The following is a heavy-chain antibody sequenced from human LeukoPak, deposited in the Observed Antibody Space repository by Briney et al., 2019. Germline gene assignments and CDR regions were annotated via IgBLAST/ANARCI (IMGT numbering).Heavy chain of an antibody. D-gene: IGHD2-15*01. J-gene: IGHJ4*02. CDR2: INPNSGGT. V-gene: IGHV1-2*02. CDR3: ARDVRYCSGGSCSPFDY. Sequence: ASVKVSCKASGYTFTGYYMHWVRQAPGQGLEWMGWINPNSGGTNYAQKFQGRVTMTRDTSISTAYMELSRLRSDDTAVYYCARDVRYCSGGSCSPFDYWGQGTLVTVSS. CDR1: GYTFTGYY.